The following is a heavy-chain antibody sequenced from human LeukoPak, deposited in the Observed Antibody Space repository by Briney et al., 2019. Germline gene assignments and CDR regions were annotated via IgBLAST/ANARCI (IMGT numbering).Heavy chain of an antibody. V-gene: IGHV4-30-2*01. D-gene: IGHD5-18*01. J-gene: IGHJ4*02. Sequence: SETLSLTCTVSGGSITGGGYSWSWIRQAPGKGLEWIGYFYHGGSTSYNPSLRSRVTISVDRSKNQFSLKLTSVTAADTAVYYCARGDSYGYRPKYYFDYWGQGTLVTVSS. CDR1: GGSITGGGYS. CDR3: ARGDSYGYRPKYYFDY. CDR2: FYHGGST.